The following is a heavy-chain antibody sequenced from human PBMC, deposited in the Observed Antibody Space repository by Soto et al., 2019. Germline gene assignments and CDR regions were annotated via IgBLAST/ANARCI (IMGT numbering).Heavy chain of an antibody. V-gene: IGHV3-74*01. CDR1: TFTLSNYW. CDR2: INNDGSTT. J-gene: IGHJ4*02. Sequence: GGSLSLSCRASTFTLSNYWMHWVRQAPGKGLAWVSGINNDGSTTRYADSVKGRFTIFRDNAKNMVYLQMNSLRAEDMAVYYCTRDTGVDFDYWGQGSLVTVSS. D-gene: IGHD3-3*01. CDR3: TRDTGVDFDY.